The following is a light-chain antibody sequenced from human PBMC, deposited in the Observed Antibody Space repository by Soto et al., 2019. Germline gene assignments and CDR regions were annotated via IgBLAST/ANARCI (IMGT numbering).Light chain of an antibody. V-gene: IGKV1D-12*01. Sequence: DIQAAECLSSVSASVGDMLSLTCRASQDSAGYVAGYQHQTGRTPELLSHGAARLQSGVTARGSGSGAGTDFTLSSNSLLPEDFATYYCQQAYRFSITVGQGTRLEIK. CDR1: QDSAGY. J-gene: IGKJ5*01. CDR3: QQAYRFSIT. CDR2: GAA.